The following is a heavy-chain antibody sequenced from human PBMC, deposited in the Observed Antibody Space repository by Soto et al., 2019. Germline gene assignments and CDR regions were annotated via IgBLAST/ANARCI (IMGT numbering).Heavy chain of an antibody. J-gene: IGHJ4*02. CDR2: ISSSSSYI. D-gene: IGHD6-6*01. CDR1: GFTFSSYS. V-gene: IGHV3-21*01. Sequence: EVQLVESGGGLVKPGGSLRLSCAASGFTFSSYSMNWVRQAPGKGPEWVSSISSSSSYIYYADSVKGRFTISRDNAKNSLYLQMNSLRAEDTAVYYCARGLVAARQTALDYWGQGTLVTVSS. CDR3: ARGLVAARQTALDY.